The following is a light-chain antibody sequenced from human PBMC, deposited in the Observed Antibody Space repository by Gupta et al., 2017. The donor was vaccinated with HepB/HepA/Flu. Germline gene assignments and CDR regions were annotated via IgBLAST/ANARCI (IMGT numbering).Light chain of an antibody. V-gene: IGLV1-44*01. J-gene: IGLJ2*01. CDR3: AAWDDSLNGVV. Sequence: SVLHTLHSHSAPPGPRLTLSSSGSSSNIGGNTVNVYQQLPGTAPKLPIYSNYLRPSGVPDRCSGSKSGTSASLAISELHSEDEADYYCAAWDDSLNGVVFGGGTKLTVL. CDR2: SNY. CDR1: SSNIGGNT.